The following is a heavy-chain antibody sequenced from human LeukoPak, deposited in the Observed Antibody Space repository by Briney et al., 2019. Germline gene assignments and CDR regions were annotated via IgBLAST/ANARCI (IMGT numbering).Heavy chain of an antibody. V-gene: IGHV3-9*01. CDR3: AKENSSSADFDY. J-gene: IGHJ4*02. CDR2: ISWNSGSI. D-gene: IGHD6-13*01. Sequence: GGSLRLSCAASGFTFDDYAMHWVRQAPGKGLEWVSGISWNSGSIGYADSVKGRFTISRDNAKNSLYLQMNSLRAEDTALHYCAKENSSSADFDYWGQGTLVTVSS. CDR1: GFTFDDYA.